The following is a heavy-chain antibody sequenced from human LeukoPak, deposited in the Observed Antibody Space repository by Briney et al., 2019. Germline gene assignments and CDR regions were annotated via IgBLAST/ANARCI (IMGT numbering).Heavy chain of an antibody. CDR2: IIPIFGTA. V-gene: IGHV1-69*05. CDR1: GGTFSSCA. CDR3: AREVPKGDWFDP. J-gene: IGHJ5*02. Sequence: SVKVSCKASGGTFSSCAISWVRQAPGQGLEWMGGIIPIFGTANYAQKFQGRVTITTDESTSTAYMELSSLRSEDTAVYYCAREVPKGDWFDPWGQGTLVTVSS.